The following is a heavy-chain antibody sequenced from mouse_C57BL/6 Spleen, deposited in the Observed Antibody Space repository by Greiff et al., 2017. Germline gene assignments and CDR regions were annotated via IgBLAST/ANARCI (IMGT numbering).Heavy chain of an antibody. J-gene: IGHJ4*01. CDR2: IWSGGST. CDR3: AKEGYDDAMDY. D-gene: IGHD2-2*01. Sequence: QVQLQQSGPGLVQPSPSLTITCTASGFSFTSYGVHWVRQSPGKGLEWLGLIWSGGSTDYYAAFMSRLSITKDNSKSQVFFKMNSLQADDTAIYYCAKEGYDDAMDYWGQGTSVTGSS. CDR1: GFSFTSYG. V-gene: IGHV2-5*01.